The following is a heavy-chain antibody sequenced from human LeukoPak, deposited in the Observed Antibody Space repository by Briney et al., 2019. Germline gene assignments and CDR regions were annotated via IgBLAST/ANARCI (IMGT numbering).Heavy chain of an antibody. D-gene: IGHD2-2*01. J-gene: IGHJ6*03. Sequence: ASVKVSCEASGYTFTSYGISWVRQAPGQGLEWMGWISAYNGNTNYAQKLQGRVTMTTDTSTSTAYMELRSLRSDDTAVYYCARDPAGVPAATRNPPRPRVYYMDVWGKGTTVTVFS. CDR2: ISAYNGNT. CDR3: ARDPAGVPAATRNPPRPRVYYMDV. CDR1: GYTFTSYG. V-gene: IGHV1-18*01.